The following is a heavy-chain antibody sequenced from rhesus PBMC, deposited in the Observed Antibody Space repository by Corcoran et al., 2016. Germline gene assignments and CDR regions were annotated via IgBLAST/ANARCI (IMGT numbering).Heavy chain of an antibody. V-gene: IGHV4-173*01. CDR2: ISGSGGST. CDR1: GGSISSNY. Sequence: QLQLQESGPGLVKPSETLSLTCAVSGGSISSNYWSWIRQPPGKGLECIGRISGSGGSTDYNPSLKSRGTISTDTSKNQFSLKLSSVTAADTAVYYCAREWGNGNYGLDSWGQGVVVTVSS. CDR3: AREWGNGNYGLDS. J-gene: IGHJ6*01. D-gene: IGHD1-14*01.